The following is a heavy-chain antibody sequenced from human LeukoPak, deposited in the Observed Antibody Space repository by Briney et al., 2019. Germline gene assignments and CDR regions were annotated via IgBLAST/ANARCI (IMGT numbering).Heavy chain of an antibody. CDR2: IIPIFGTA. J-gene: IGHJ4*02. CDR3: ARVTLGQAYYFDY. D-gene: IGHD3-10*01. V-gene: IGHV1-69*01. Sequence: SVKVSCKASGGTFSCYAISWVRQAPGQGLEWMGGIIPIFGTANYAQKFQGRVTITADESTSTAYMELSSLRSEDTAVYYCARVTLGQAYYFDYWGQGTLVTVSS. CDR1: GGTFSCYA.